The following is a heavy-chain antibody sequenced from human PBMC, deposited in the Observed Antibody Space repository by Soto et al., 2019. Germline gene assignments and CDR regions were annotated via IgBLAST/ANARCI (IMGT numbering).Heavy chain of an antibody. CDR2: TYYRSKWYN. CDR1: GDSVSSNSAA. Sequence: TLSLTCAISGDSVSSNSAAWNWIRQSPSRGLEWLGRTYYRSKWYNDYAVSVKSRITINPDTSKNQFSPQLNSVTPEDTAVYYCARAPAFIVVYGMDVWGQGTTVTVSS. CDR3: ARAPAFIVVYGMDV. J-gene: IGHJ6*02. D-gene: IGHD2-21*01. V-gene: IGHV6-1*01.